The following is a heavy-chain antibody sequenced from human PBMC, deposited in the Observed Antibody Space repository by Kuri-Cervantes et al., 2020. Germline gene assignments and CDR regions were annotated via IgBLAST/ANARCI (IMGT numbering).Heavy chain of an antibody. V-gene: IGHV1-69*05. D-gene: IGHD5-24*01. CDR2: IIPIFGTA. CDR1: GGTFSSYA. CDR3: ARGQRSKRWLQFDLEYFQH. J-gene: IGHJ1*01. Sequence: SVKVSCKASGGTFSSYAISWVRQAPGQGLEWMGGIIPIFGTANYAQKFQGRVTITTDESTSTAYMELSSLRSEDTAVYYCARGQRSKRWLQFDLEYFQHWGQGNLVTVSS.